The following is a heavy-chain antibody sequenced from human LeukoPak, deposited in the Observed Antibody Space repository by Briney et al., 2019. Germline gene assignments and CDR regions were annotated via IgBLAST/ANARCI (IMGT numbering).Heavy chain of an antibody. CDR1: GYTFTSYD. D-gene: IGHD6-13*01. V-gene: IGHV1-8*01. CDR2: MNPNSGNT. Sequence: ASVKVSCTASGYTFTSYDINWVRQAPGQGLEWMGWMNPNSGNTGYAQKFQGRVTMTRNTSISTAYMELSSLRSEDTAVYYCARSRSYSSPLYYYYYMDVWGKGTTVTVSS. J-gene: IGHJ6*03. CDR3: ARSRSYSSPLYYYYYMDV.